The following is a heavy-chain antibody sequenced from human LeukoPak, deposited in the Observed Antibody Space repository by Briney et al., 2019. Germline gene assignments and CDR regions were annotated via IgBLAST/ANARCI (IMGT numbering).Heavy chain of an antibody. CDR3: AKGGRGNGEVY. D-gene: IGHD2-8*01. J-gene: IGHJ4*02. CDR1: GFTFSSYW. Sequence: AGGSLRLSRAVSGFTFSSYWMNWVRQAPGKGLEWVANIKQDGSEKNYVDSVKGRFTISRDNAKSSLFLQMNDLRAEDTAVYYCAKGGRGNGEVYWGQGTLVTVSS. V-gene: IGHV3-7*01. CDR2: IKQDGSEK.